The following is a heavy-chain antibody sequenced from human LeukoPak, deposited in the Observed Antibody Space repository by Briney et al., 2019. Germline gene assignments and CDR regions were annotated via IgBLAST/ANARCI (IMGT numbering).Heavy chain of an antibody. J-gene: IGHJ6*02. CDR3: ARSPGDISMDV. D-gene: IGHD3-16*01. V-gene: IGHV4-59*08. CDR1: GGSISSYY. Sequence: PPETLSLTCTVSGGSISSYYWSWIRQPPGKGLEWIGYIYYSGSTNYNPSLKSRVTISVDTSKNQFSLKLSSVTAADTAVYYCARSPGDISMDVWGQGTTVTVSS. CDR2: IYYSGST.